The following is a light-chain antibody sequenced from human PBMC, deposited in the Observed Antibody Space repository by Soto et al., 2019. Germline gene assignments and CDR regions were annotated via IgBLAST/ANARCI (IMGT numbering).Light chain of an antibody. CDR3: GTWDGSLSAGV. CDR1: SSNIGNNY. CDR2: DNN. Sequence: QSVLTQPPSVSAAPGQKVTISCSGSSSNIGNNYVSWYQQLPGTAPKLLIYDNNRRPSGIPDRFSGSKSATSATLGITGLQTGDEADYYCGTWDGSLSAGVFGGGTKLTVL. J-gene: IGLJ3*02. V-gene: IGLV1-51*01.